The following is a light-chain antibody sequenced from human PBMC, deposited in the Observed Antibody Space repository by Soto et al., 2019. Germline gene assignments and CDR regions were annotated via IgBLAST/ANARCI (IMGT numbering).Light chain of an antibody. CDR2: AAS. CDR1: QDINNY. J-gene: IGKJ3*01. Sequence: DIQMTQSPSSLSASVGDRVTITCRASQDINNYFAWYQQKPGKPPKLLIYAASTLQSGVPSRFSGGGSGTDFTITINSLQPEDVATYYCQRYNNGPPVTFGPGTKV. V-gene: IGKV1-27*01. CDR3: QRYNNGPPVT.